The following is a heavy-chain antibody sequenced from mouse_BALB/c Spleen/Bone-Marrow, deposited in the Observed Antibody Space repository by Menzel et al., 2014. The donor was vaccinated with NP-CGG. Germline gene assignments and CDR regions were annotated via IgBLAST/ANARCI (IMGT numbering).Heavy chain of an antibody. CDR1: GFTLTDYY. Sequence: EVKLVESGGGLVQPGGSLRLSCATSGFTLTDYYMSWVRQPPGKALEWLGFIRNKANGYTTEYSASVKGRFTISRDNSQTILYLQMNTLRAEDSATYYCARPNFPYYYGNSYWYFDVLGAGTTVTVSS. D-gene: IGHD1-1*01. CDR3: ARPNFPYYYGNSYWYFDV. V-gene: IGHV7-3*02. CDR2: IRNKANGYTT. J-gene: IGHJ1*01.